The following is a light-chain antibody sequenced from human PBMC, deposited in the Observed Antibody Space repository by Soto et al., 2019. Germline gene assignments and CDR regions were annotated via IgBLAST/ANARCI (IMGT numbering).Light chain of an antibody. J-gene: IGKJ1*01. CDR2: KAS. Sequence: DIQMTQSPSTLSASVGDRVTITCRASQSISSWLAWYHQKPGKAPKLLIYKASSLESGVPSTFSGSGSGTEFTLTISSLQHDDFATYYCQQYHSYSGTFGQGTKVEIK. V-gene: IGKV1-5*03. CDR1: QSISSW. CDR3: QQYHSYSGT.